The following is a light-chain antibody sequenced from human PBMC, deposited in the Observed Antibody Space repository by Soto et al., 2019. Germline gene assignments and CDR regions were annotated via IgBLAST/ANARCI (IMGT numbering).Light chain of an antibody. CDR2: DIS. CDR3: QQYNSWPLT. J-gene: IGKJ4*01. CDR1: QSVSSN. V-gene: IGKV3D-15*01. Sequence: DIVMTQSPATLSVSPGERATLSCRASQSVSSNLAWYQQKPGQAPRVLIYDISTRATGIPTRFSGSGSGTEFTLTISSLQSEDFAVYYCQQYNSWPLTFGGGTKVDIK.